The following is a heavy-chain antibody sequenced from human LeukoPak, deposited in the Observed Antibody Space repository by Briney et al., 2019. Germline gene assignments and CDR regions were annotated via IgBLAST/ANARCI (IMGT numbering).Heavy chain of an antibody. V-gene: IGHV3-7*01. D-gene: IGHD6-19*01. CDR2: VKQDGSEK. CDR1: GFTFSSYW. CDR3: ARDRYSSGWSDYMDV. Sequence: GGSLRLSCAASGFTFSSYWMSWVRQAPGKGLEWVANVKQDGSEKYYVDSVKGRFTISRDNAKNSLYLQMNNLRAEDTAVYYCARDRYSSGWSDYMDVWGKGTTVTVSS. J-gene: IGHJ6*03.